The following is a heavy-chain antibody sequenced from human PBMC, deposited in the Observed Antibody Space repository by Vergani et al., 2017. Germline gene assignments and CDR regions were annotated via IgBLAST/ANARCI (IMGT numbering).Heavy chain of an antibody. CDR2: IYYSGST. J-gene: IGHJ6*03. Sequence: QVQLQQWGAGLLKPSETLSLTCAVYGGSFSGYYWGWIRQPPGKGLEWIGSIYYSGSTYYNPSLKSRVTISVDTSKNQFSLKLSSVTAADTAVYYCARVDTQVPATSHFYYMDVWGKGTTVVVSS. V-gene: IGHV4-34*01. D-gene: IGHD6-25*01. CDR1: GGSFSGYY. CDR3: ARVDTQVPATSHFYYMDV.